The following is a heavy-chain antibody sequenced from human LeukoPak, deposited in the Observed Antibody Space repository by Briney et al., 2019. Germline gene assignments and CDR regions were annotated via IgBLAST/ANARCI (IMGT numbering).Heavy chain of an antibody. CDR2: IYYDGST. J-gene: IGHJ5*02. D-gene: IGHD6-19*01. V-gene: IGHV4-59*01. Sequence: SETLSLTCTVSGASISSYYWIWIRQPQGKGLEWIGRIYYDGSTNYNPSLKSRVTISVDTSKNQFSLNLSSVTAADTAVYYCARGAVAGKMSWFDPWGQGTLVTVSS. CDR3: ARGAVAGKMSWFDP. CDR1: GASISSYY.